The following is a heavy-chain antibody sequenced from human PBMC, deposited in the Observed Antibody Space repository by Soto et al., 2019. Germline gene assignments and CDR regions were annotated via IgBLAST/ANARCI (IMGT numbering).Heavy chain of an antibody. D-gene: IGHD6-6*01. V-gene: IGHV4-39*01. CDR3: ARRVRAALHEWFDP. CDR2: IYYSGST. CDR1: GGSISSSSYY. J-gene: IGHJ5*02. Sequence: SETLSLTCTVSGGSISSSSYYWGWIRQPPGKGLEWIGSIYYSGSTYYNPSLKSRVTISVDTSKNQFSLKLSSVTAADTAVYYCARRVRAALHEWFDPWGQGTLVTVSS.